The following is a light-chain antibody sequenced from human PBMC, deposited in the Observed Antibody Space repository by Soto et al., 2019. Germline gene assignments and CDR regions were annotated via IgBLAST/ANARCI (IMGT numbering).Light chain of an antibody. CDR1: YSNIGAGYE. CDR2: GHN. CDR3: QSYDSSLSGSGV. Sequence: QSVLTQPPSVSGAPGQRVTISCTGSYSNIGAGYEVHWYQQIPGTAPKLLISGHNNRPSGVPDRFFDSKSDTSASLTIIGLQAEDEADYYCQSYDSSLSGSGVFGGGTKVTVL. V-gene: IGLV1-40*01. J-gene: IGLJ3*02.